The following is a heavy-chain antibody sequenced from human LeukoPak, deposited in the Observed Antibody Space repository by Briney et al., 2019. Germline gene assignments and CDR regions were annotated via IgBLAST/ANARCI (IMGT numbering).Heavy chain of an antibody. Sequence: PGGSLRLSCAASGFTFSSYSMNWVRQASGKGLEWVGRIRSKANSYATAYAASVKGRFTISRDDSKNTAYLQMNSLKTEDTAVYYCTVDRRVNAFDIWGQGTMVTVSS. CDR2: IRSKANSYAT. D-gene: IGHD2-21*01. J-gene: IGHJ3*02. CDR1: GFTFSSYS. CDR3: TVDRRVNAFDI. V-gene: IGHV3-73*01.